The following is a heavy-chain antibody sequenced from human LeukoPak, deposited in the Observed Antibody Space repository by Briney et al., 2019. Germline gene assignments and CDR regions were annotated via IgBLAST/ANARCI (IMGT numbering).Heavy chain of an antibody. J-gene: IGHJ4*02. Sequence: QPGGSLRLXCAASGFTVSSNYMSWVRQAPGKGLEWVSIIYSGGSTYYADSVKGRFTISRDDSKNTLYLQMNSLGAEGTAVYYCAADFPSVDWGQGTLVTVSS. V-gene: IGHV3-53*01. CDR2: IYSGGST. D-gene: IGHD3-10*01. CDR3: AADFPSVD. CDR1: GFTVSSNY.